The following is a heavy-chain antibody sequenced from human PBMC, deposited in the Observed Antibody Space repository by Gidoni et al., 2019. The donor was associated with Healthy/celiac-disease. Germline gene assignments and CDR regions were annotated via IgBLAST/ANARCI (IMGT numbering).Heavy chain of an antibody. D-gene: IGHD3-22*01. Sequence: EVQLWESGGGLIQRGGSLRLSCPAPGFTLRSYAMSWVRQAPWKGLEWVSDISGSGGSTYYADSVKGRFTISRDNSKNTLYLQMNSLRAEDTAVYYCAKDKMIVVVVWYFDYWGQGTLVTVSS. V-gene: IGHV3-23*01. CDR2: ISGSGGST. J-gene: IGHJ4*02. CDR3: AKDKMIVVVVWYFDY. CDR1: GFTLRSYA.